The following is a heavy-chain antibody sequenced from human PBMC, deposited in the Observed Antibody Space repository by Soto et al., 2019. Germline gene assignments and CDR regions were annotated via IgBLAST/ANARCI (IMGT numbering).Heavy chain of an antibody. V-gene: IGHV3-11*01. Sequence: ESGGDLVKRGGSLRLSCAASGYTFSDYYMSWIRQAPGKGLEWISYIDTSSTKIYYADSVKGRFTISRDNAKNSLYLEMNSRRDEDTAVYYCASHYDMWSGYLSPVDYWGQVTLVTVSS. D-gene: IGHD3-3*01. CDR1: GYTFSDYY. J-gene: IGHJ4*02. CDR3: ASHYDMWSGYLSPVDY. CDR2: IDTSSTKI.